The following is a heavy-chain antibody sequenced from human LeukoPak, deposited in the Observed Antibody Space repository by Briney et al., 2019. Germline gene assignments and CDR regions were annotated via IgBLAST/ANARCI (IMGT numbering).Heavy chain of an antibody. CDR2: IYYNGST. Sequence: SETLSLTCAVSGGSISYYYWSWIRQSPGKGLEWIGYIYYNGSTNYNPSLKSRVTISVDMSKNQFSLKVTSVTAADTAIYYCARKGGHFDYWGQGTLVTVSS. CDR3: ARKGGHFDY. J-gene: IGHJ4*02. D-gene: IGHD2-15*01. V-gene: IGHV4-59*01. CDR1: GGSISYYY.